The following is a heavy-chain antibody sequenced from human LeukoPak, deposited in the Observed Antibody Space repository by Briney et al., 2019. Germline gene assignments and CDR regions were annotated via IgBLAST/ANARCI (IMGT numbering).Heavy chain of an antibody. CDR3: ARRGDTPMIGDY. CDR2: LSNTNMI. D-gene: IGHD5-18*01. V-gene: IGHV3-48*01. J-gene: IGHJ4*02. CDR1: GFTFSSYG. Sequence: PGGSLRLSCAASGFTFSSYGMNWVRQAPGKGLEWLSYLSNTNMIHYADSVKGRFTISRDNAKNSLYPQMDGLRAEDTAVYYCARRGDTPMIGDYWGQGTLVTVSS.